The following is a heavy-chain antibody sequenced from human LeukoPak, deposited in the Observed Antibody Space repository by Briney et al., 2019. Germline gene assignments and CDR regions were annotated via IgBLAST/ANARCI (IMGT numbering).Heavy chain of an antibody. Sequence: SETLSLTCTVSGGSISSYYWSRIRQPPGKGLEWIGYISYSGSTNYNPSLKSRVTISVDTSKNQFSLRLTSVTAADTAVYYCARDYGGKFDYWGQGTLVTVSS. D-gene: IGHD4-23*01. V-gene: IGHV4-59*01. CDR2: ISYSGST. CDR1: GGSISSYY. CDR3: ARDYGGKFDY. J-gene: IGHJ4*02.